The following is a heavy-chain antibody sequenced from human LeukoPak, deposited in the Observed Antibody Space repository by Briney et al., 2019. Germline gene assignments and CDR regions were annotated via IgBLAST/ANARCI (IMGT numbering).Heavy chain of an antibody. CDR3: AKEGTSGYYDYFDY. V-gene: IGHV3-23*01. CDR1: GFTFSSYA. CDR2: ISGSGGTT. J-gene: IGHJ4*02. Sequence: GGCLRLSCAASGFTFSSYAMSWVRQAPGTGLEWVSVISGSGGTTYYADSVKGRFTISRDNSKNTLYLQMNSLRAEDTAIYSCAKEGTSGYYDYFDYWGQGTLVTVSS. D-gene: IGHD3-3*01.